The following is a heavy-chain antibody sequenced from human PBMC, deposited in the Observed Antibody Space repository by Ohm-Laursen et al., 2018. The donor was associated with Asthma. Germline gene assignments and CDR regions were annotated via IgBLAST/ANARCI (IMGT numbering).Heavy chain of an antibody. J-gene: IGHJ4*02. CDR2: IWYDGSNK. Sequence: SLRLSCTASGFTFSSYGMHWVRQAPGKGLEWVAVIWYDGSNKYYADSVKGRFTISRDNSKNTLYLQMNSLRAEDTAVYYCAREEQWPVPSRHLDYWGQGTLVTVSP. CDR1: GFTFSSYG. D-gene: IGHD6-19*01. V-gene: IGHV3-33*01. CDR3: AREEQWPVPSRHLDY.